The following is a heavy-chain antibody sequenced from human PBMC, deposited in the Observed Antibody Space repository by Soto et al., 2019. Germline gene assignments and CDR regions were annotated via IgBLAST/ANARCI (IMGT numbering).Heavy chain of an antibody. Sequence: LRLSCAASGFTFSGYAMSWVRQAPGKGLEWVSAISGSGGSTYYADSVKGRFTIYRDNSKNTLYLQMNSLRAEDTAVYYCAKDHYSNLGDYWGQGTLVTVSA. V-gene: IGHV3-23*01. CDR3: AKDHYSNLGDY. J-gene: IGHJ4*02. CDR1: GFTFSGYA. CDR2: ISGSGGST. D-gene: IGHD4-4*01.